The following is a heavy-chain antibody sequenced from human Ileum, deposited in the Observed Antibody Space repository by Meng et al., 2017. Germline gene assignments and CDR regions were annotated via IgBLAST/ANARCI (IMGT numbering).Heavy chain of an antibody. J-gene: IGHJ3*01. Sequence: GGSLRLSCAGTGFSFSNYGLTWIRQAPGKGLEWVSSITASSTVTVHAESVKGRFSTSRDNSKNTLYLQMNSLRSEDTAVYYCARDPNGNYLGAFDFWDKGAMVTVSS. V-gene: IGHV3-23*01. CDR2: ITASSTVT. CDR3: ARDPNGNYLGAFDF. D-gene: IGHD4-17*01. CDR1: GFSFSNYG.